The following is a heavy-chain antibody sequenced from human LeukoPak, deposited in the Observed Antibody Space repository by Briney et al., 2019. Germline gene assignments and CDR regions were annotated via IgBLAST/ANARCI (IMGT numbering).Heavy chain of an antibody. D-gene: IGHD2-2*01. V-gene: IGHV1-46*01. CDR2: INPSGGST. Sequence: GASVKVSCKASGYTFTSYYMHWVRQAPGQGLEWMGIINPSGGSTSYAQKFQGRVTMTRDTSTSTAYMELSRLRSDDTAVYYCARVGPPDASGMDVWGQGTTVTVSS. CDR3: ARVGPPDASGMDV. J-gene: IGHJ6*02. CDR1: GYTFTSYY.